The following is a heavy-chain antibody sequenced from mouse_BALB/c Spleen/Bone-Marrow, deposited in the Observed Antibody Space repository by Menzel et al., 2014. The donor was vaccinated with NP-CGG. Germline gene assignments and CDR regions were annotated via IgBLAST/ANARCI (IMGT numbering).Heavy chain of an antibody. D-gene: IGHD2-12*01. CDR1: GYTFTIYW. CDR3: ARYGGRSYDGFAY. CDR2: INPSTGYT. V-gene: IGHV1-7*01. Sequence: VQLQQSGAELAKPGASEKMSCKASGYTFTIYWMHWVKQRPGQGLEWIGYINPSTGYTEYNQKFKDKATLTADKSSSTAYMQLSSLTSEDSAVYYCARYGGRSYDGFAYWGQGTLVTVSA. J-gene: IGHJ3*01.